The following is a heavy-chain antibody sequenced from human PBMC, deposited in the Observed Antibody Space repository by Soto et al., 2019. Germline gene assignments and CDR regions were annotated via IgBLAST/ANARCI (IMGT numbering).Heavy chain of an antibody. V-gene: IGHV3-66*01. CDR2: LYSGGSP. J-gene: IGHJ4*02. CDR3: ARGLWSGYEAEFDY. Sequence: GGSLRLSCAASGLTVSSNYMTWVRQAPGKGLEWVSVLYSGGSPYHADSVKGRFTISRDYSKNTLYLQMNSLRAEDTAVYYCARGLWSGYEAEFDYWGQGTLVTGSS. CDR1: GLTVSSNY. D-gene: IGHD3-3*01.